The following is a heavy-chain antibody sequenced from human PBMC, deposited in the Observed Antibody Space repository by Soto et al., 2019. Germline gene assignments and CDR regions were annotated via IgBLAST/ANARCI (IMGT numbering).Heavy chain of an antibody. CDR1: GGTFSSYA. CDR2: IIPIFGTA. Sequence: QVQLVQSGAEVKKPGSSVKVSCKASGGTFSSYAISWVRQAPGQGLEWMGGIIPIFGTANYAQKFQGRVTITADESTSTAYMELSSLRSEDTAVYYCARDHVDTPTEREYYGMDVWGQGTTVTVSS. CDR3: ARDHVDTPTEREYYGMDV. V-gene: IGHV1-69*12. D-gene: IGHD5-18*01. J-gene: IGHJ6*02.